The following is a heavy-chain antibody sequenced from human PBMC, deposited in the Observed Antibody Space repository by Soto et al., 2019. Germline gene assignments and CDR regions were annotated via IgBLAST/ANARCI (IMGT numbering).Heavy chain of an antibody. Sequence: GASVKVSCKAAGGTFSSYAISWVRQAPGQGLEWMGGIIPIFGTANYAQKFQGRVTITADESTSTAYMELSSLRSEDTAVYYCARDLAASGSHNWFDPWGQGTLVTVSS. CDR2: IIPIFGTA. J-gene: IGHJ5*02. V-gene: IGHV1-69*13. CDR3: ARDLAASGSHNWFDP. D-gene: IGHD3-10*01. CDR1: GGTFSSYA.